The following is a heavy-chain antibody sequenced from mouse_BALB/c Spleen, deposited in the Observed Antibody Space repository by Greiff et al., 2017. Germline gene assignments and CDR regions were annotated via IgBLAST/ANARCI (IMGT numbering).Heavy chain of an antibody. CDR3: ARNKLLRSYYFDY. D-gene: IGHD1-1*01. V-gene: IGHV2-2*02. CDR1: GFSLTSYG. J-gene: IGHJ2*01. Sequence: QVQLQQSGPGLVQPSQSLSITCTVSGFSLTSYGVHWVRQSPGKGLEWLGVIWSGGSTDYNAAFISRLSISKDNSKSQVFFKMNSLQANDTAIYYCARNKLLRSYYFDYWGQGTTLTVSS. CDR2: IWSGGST.